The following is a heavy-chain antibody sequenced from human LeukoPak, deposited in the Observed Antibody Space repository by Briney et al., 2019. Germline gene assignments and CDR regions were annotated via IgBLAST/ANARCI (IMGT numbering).Heavy chain of an antibody. CDR1: GYTFTSYD. CDR2: MNPNSGNT. J-gene: IGHJ6*02. Sequence: VASVKVSCKASGYTFTSYDINWVRQATGQGLEWMGWMNPNSGNTGYAQKFQGRVTMTRNTSISTAYMELSSLRSEDTAVYYCARGILPILTEYYYYGMDVWGQGTTVIVS. CDR3: ARGILPILTEYYYYGMDV. V-gene: IGHV1-8*01. D-gene: IGHD3-9*01.